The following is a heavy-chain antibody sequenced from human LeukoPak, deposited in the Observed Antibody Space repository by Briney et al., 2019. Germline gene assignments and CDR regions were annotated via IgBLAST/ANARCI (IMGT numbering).Heavy chain of an antibody. V-gene: IGHV3-23*01. CDR3: ARARGSSGWYSV. Sequence: PGGSLRLSCAASGFTFSSYAMSWVRQAPGKGLEWVSAISGSGGSTYYADSVKGRFTISRDNAKNSLYLQMNSLRAEDTAVYYCARARGSSGWYSVWGQGTLVTVSS. CDR1: GFTFSSYA. J-gene: IGHJ4*02. CDR2: ISGSGGST. D-gene: IGHD6-19*01.